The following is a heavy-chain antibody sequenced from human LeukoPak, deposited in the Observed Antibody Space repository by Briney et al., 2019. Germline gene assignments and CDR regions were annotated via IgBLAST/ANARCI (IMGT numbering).Heavy chain of an antibody. V-gene: IGHV3-53*01. CDR1: GFTVSSNS. CDR3: AKAEEPAPLEYYFDY. D-gene: IGHD1-1*01. CDR2: IYSDNT. J-gene: IGHJ4*02. Sequence: GGSLRLSCTVSGFTVSSNSMSWVRQAPGKGLEWVSFIYSDNTHYSDSVKGRFTISRDNSKNTLYLQMNSLRAEDTAVYYCAKAEEPAPLEYYFDYWGQGTLVTVSS.